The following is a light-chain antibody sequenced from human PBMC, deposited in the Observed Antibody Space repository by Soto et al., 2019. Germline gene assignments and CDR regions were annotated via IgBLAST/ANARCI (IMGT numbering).Light chain of an antibody. CDR2: DVN. Sequence: QSALTQPASVSGSPGQSITISCTGTSSDIGAYNFVSWYQQHPGKAPKLMLYDVNIRPSGVSNRFSGSKSGNTASLTISGLQAEDEADYYCTSCTTSTTMIFGGGTKPPS. CDR1: SSDIGAYNF. J-gene: IGLJ2*01. V-gene: IGLV2-14*03. CDR3: TSCTTSTTMI.